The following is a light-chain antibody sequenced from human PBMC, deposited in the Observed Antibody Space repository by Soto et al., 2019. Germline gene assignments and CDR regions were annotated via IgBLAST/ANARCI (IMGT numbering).Light chain of an antibody. CDR2: DAI. J-gene: IGKJ4*01. CDR1: QDINNF. CDR3: QQSDSLPPT. Sequence: DIQMTQSTSSLSASVGDRVTITCQASQDINNFLHWYEQRPGKAPKLLIYDAIKLDTGVPSRFCGSGSGTHFTFTISSLQPEDIATYFCQQSDSLPPTFGGGTKVEI. V-gene: IGKV1-33*01.